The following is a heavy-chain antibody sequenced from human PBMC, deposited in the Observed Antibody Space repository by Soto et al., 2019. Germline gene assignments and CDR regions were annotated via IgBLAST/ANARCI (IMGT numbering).Heavy chain of an antibody. D-gene: IGHD3-10*01. CDR2: IYHSGST. V-gene: IGHV4-4*02. Sequence: PSETLSLTCAVSGGSISSSNWWSWVRQPPGKGLEWIGEIYHSGSTNYNPSLKSRVTISVDKSKNQFSLKLSSVTAADTAVYYCARQLYGSGSYYKSWGQGTLVTVSS. J-gene: IGHJ4*02. CDR3: ARQLYGSGSYYKS. CDR1: GGSISSSNW.